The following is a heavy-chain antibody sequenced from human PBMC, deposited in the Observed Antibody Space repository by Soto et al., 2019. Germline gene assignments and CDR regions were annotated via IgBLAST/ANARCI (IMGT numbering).Heavy chain of an antibody. CDR1: GFTFINYA. D-gene: IGHD2-2*01. CDR2: IDGGGGT. CDR3: AKDYPEHNVVIKPAIFVF. Sequence: EVQLLESGGGFIQPGGSLRLSCAASGFTFINYAMSWVRQAPGRGLEWVSGIDGGGGTYYADSVKGRFTISRDISDNTLYLQMNSLRAEDTAVYYCAKDYPEHNVVIKPAIFVFWGQGTLVTVSS. V-gene: IGHV3-23*01. J-gene: IGHJ4*02.